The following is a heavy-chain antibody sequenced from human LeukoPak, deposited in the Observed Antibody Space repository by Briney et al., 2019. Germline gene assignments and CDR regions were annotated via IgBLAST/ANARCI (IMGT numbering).Heavy chain of an antibody. Sequence: GESLKISCKASGYSFNRHWIGWVRQMPGRGLEWMGVFYPGDSDTRYSPSFQGQVTISVDKSITTAYLQWSSLKASDTAMYYCARGESCGGGSCSRVFNYWGQGTLVTVSS. D-gene: IGHD2-15*01. J-gene: IGHJ4*02. CDR1: GYSFNRHW. CDR3: ARGESCGGGSCSRVFNY. CDR2: FYPGDSDT. V-gene: IGHV5-51*01.